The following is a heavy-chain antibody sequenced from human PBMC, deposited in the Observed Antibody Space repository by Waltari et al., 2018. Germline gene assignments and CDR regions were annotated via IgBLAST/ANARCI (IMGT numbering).Heavy chain of an antibody. CDR2: ISSSSSYI. D-gene: IGHD1-20*01. J-gene: IGHJ4*02. CDR3: ARLITGTVVDY. CDR1: GFTFSSYS. V-gene: IGHV3-21*01. Sequence: EVQLVESGGGLVKPGGSLRLSCAASGFTFSSYSMNWVRQAPGKGMEWVSSISSSSSYIYYADSVKGRFTISRDNAKNSLYLQMNSLRAEDTAVYYCARLITGTVVDYWGQGTLVTVSS.